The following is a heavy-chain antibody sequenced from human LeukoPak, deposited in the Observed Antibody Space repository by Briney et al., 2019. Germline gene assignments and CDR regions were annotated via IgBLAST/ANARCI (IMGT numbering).Heavy chain of an antibody. CDR3: ARVGATNWAYYFDY. CDR1: GFTFSSYE. D-gene: IGHD7-27*01. Sequence: GGSLRLSCAASGFTFSSYEMNWVRQAPGKGLEWISYISTSITITSYADSAKGRFTISRDNAKNSLYLQLNSLRDEDTAVYYCARVGATNWAYYFDYWGQGTLVTVSS. V-gene: IGHV3-48*03. J-gene: IGHJ4*02. CDR2: ISTSITIT.